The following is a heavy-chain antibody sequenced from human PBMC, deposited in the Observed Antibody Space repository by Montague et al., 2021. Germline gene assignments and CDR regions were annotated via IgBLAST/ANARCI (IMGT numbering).Heavy chain of an antibody. Sequence: SLRLSCAASGFTFSSYWMHWVRQAPGKGLVWVSRISTDGSSTTYADSVKGRFTTSRDNAKNMLHLQMNSLRAEDTAVYYCTFYKFRETPRGFDYWGQGTLVTVSA. CDR3: TFYKFRETPRGFDY. CDR2: ISTDGSST. J-gene: IGHJ4*02. D-gene: IGHD3-10*01. CDR1: GFTFSSYW. V-gene: IGHV3-74*01.